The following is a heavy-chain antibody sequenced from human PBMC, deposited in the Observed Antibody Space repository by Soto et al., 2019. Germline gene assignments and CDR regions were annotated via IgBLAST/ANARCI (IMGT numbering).Heavy chain of an antibody. CDR1: GGSINSYY. J-gene: IGHJ4*02. CDR3: ARVYCSSTNCFDFFDD. Sequence: ETLSLTCTVSGGSINSYYWSWIRQPPGKGLEWIGYIYYSGSTNYNPSLKSRVTISVDTSKNQFSLKLSSVTAADTAIFYCARVYCSSTNCFDFFDDWGLGTLVTVSS. V-gene: IGHV4-59*01. CDR2: IYYSGST. D-gene: IGHD2-2*01.